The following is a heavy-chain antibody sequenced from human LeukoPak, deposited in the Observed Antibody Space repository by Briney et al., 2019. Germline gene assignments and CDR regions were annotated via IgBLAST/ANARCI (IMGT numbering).Heavy chain of an antibody. CDR2: ISGSGGST. CDR1: GVTFSSYA. J-gene: IGHJ3*02. V-gene: IGHV3-23*01. CDR3: SKLVYKASDAFDI. Sequence: GGSLRLSCAASGVTFSSYAMSWVRQAPGKGLEWVSAISGSGGSTYYADSVKGRFTISGDNSKNTLYLQMNSLRAEDTAVYYCSKLVYKASDAFDIWGQGTMVTVSS. D-gene: IGHD1-14*01.